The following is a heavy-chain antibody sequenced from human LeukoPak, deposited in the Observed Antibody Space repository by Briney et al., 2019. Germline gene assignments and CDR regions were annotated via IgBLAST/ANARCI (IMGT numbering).Heavy chain of an antibody. V-gene: IGHV3-23*01. Sequence: GGSLRLSCAASGFTFNNYAMTWVRQAPGKGLEWVSVVSGSGDNTNYADSVKGRFTISRDNSKNTLFLQMNSLRTEDTAVYFCARWGNDYSQFDSWGQGTLVSVS. CDR3: ARWGNDYSQFDS. CDR1: GFTFNNYA. CDR2: VSGSGDNT. D-gene: IGHD4-11*01. J-gene: IGHJ4*02.